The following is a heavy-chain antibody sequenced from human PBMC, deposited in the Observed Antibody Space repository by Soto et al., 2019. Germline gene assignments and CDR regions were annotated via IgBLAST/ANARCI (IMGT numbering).Heavy chain of an antibody. D-gene: IGHD3-9*01. CDR1: GFTFTNYA. CDR2: ISGSGGST. V-gene: IGHV3-23*01. Sequence: EVQLLESGGGLVQPGGSLSLSCAASGFTFTNYAMSCVRQAPGKGLEWVSAISGSGGSTYYAESVKGRFTISRDESMNTLYLQMNSLRPEDTAVYCCVRNFDLLLNVDYWGQGTVVTVSS. J-gene: IGHJ4*02. CDR3: VRNFDLLLNVDY.